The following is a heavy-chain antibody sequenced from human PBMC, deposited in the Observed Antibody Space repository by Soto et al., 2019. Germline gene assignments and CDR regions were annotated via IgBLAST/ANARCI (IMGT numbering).Heavy chain of an antibody. J-gene: IGHJ4*02. CDR3: ARGFEYYGSGSYYNDY. CDR2: IYYSGST. Sequence: SETLSLTCTVSGGSISSSSYYWGWIRQPPGKGLEWIGSIYYSGSTYYNPSLKSRVTISVDTSKNQFSLKLSSVTAADTAVYYCARGFEYYGSGSYYNDYWGQGTLVTVSS. V-gene: IGHV4-39*07. CDR1: GGSISSSSYY. D-gene: IGHD3-10*01.